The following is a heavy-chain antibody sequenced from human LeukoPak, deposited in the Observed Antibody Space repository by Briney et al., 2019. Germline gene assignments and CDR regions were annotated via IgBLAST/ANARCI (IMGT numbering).Heavy chain of an antibody. Sequence: GGSLRLSCAASGFTVSSNYMSWVRQAPGKGLEWVSIIYTGETTHYADSVKGRFTISRDNSRNTLYLQMNSLRPEDTAVYYCARGASGGVTMKVDYWGQGTLVTVSS. V-gene: IGHV3-66*01. D-gene: IGHD4-11*01. CDR2: IYTGETT. J-gene: IGHJ4*02. CDR3: ARGASGGVTMKVDY. CDR1: GFTVSSNY.